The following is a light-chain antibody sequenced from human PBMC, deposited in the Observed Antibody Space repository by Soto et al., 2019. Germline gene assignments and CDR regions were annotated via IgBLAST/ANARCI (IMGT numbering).Light chain of an antibody. CDR2: EVS. CDR3: SSYTSSSTLEV. CDR1: SSDVGGYDH. V-gene: IGLV2-14*01. J-gene: IGLJ1*01. Sequence: QSVLTQPASVSGSPGQSITISCTGTSSDVGGYDHVSWYQLHPGKAPKLMIFEVSNRPSGVSYRFSGSKSGNTASLTTSGLQAEDEADYYCSSYTSSSTLEVFGTGTKVTVL.